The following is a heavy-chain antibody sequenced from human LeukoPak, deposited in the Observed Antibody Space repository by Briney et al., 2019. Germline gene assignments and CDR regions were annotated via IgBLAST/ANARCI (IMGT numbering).Heavy chain of an antibody. CDR2: ISYDGSNK. CDR1: GFTFSSYG. J-gene: IGHJ4*02. Sequence: GGSLRLSCAASGFTFSSYGMHWVRQAPGKGLEWVAVISYDGSNKYYADSVKGRFTISRDNSKNTLYLQMNSLRAEDTAVYYCAIQAGDFDYWGQGTLVAVSS. CDR3: AIQAGDFDY. V-gene: IGHV3-30*03. D-gene: IGHD4-17*01.